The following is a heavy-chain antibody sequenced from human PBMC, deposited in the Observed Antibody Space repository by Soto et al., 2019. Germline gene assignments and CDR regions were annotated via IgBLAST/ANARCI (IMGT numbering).Heavy chain of an antibody. D-gene: IGHD6-6*01. CDR3: AKIVYTSSSRAFDI. CDR1: GFTSSSYA. J-gene: IGHJ3*02. V-gene: IGHV3-23*01. CDR2: LSGSGDST. Sequence: GGSLRLSCAASGFTSSSYAMTWARQAPGKGLDWVSALSGSGDSTYYADSVKGRFIISRDNSKNTLFLQMNSLGADDTAVYYCAKIVYTSSSRAFDIWGQGTMVTVSS.